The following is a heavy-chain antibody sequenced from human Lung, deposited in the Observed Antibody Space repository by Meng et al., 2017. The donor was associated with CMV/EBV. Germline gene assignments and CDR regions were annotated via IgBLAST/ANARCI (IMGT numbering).Heavy chain of an antibody. D-gene: IGHD5-24*01. CDR1: GFTFSAYK. CDR2: INPDGSEK. CDR3: ARDWRTGYTHSMEV. J-gene: IGHJ6*02. Sequence: GESLKISCAASGFTFSAYKMSWVRQAPGKGLEWAATINPDGSEKYYVESLKGRFTISRDNAKDSLFLQMDSLRAEDTAMYFCARDWRTGYTHSMEVWGQGTXVTVSS. V-gene: IGHV3-7*01.